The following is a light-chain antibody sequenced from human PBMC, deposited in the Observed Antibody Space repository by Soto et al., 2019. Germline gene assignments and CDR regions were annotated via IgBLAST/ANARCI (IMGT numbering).Light chain of an antibody. J-gene: IGLJ1*01. V-gene: IGLV2-14*01. Sequence: QSVLTQPASVSGSPGQSITISCSGTSSDVGSYDHVAWYQQFPGKTPKLTIYEVSNRPSGVPDRFSGSKSGTSASLAIAGLQAEDDADYYCQSDDSSLRVFGTGTKVTVL. CDR3: QSDDSSLRV. CDR1: SSDVGSYDH. CDR2: EVS.